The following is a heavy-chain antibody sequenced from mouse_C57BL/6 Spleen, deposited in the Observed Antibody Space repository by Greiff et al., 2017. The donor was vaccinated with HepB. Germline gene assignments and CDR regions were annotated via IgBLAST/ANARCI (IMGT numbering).Heavy chain of an antibody. V-gene: IGHV1-4*01. D-gene: IGHD2-4*01. Sequence: QVQLKESGAELARPGASVKMSCKASGYTFTSYTMHWVKQRPGQGLEWIGYINPSSGYIKYNQKFKDKATLTADKSSSTAYMQLSSLTSEDSAVYYCARASDYNYYAMDYWGQGTSVTVSS. CDR1: GYTFTSYT. CDR2: INPSSGYI. J-gene: IGHJ4*01. CDR3: ARASDYNYYAMDY.